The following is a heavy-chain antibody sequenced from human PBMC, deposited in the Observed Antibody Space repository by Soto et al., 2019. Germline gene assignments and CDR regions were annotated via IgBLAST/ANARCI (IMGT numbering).Heavy chain of an antibody. J-gene: IGHJ3*02. D-gene: IGHD3-22*01. CDR2: IDPSDSYT. CDR3: ARRPRSSGTDAFDI. Sequence: PGESLKISCKGSGYSFTSYWLSWVRQIPWKGLEWMGRIDPSDSYTNYSPSFQGHVTISADKSISTAYLQWSSLKASDTAMYYCARRPRSSGTDAFDIWGQGTMVTVSS. V-gene: IGHV5-10-1*01. CDR1: GYSFTSYW.